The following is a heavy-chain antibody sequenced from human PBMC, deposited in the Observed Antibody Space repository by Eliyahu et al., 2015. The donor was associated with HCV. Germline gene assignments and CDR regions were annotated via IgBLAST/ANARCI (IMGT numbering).Heavy chain of an antibody. V-gene: IGHV4-34*01. D-gene: IGHD1-7*01. J-gene: IGHJ4*02. CDR2: INHSGST. CDR1: GGSFSGYY. Sequence: QVQLQQWGAGLLKPSETLSLTCAVYGGSFSGYYWSWIRQPPGKGLEWIGEINHSGSTNYNPSLKSRVTISVDTSKNQFSLKLSSVTAADTAVYYCARFPVSPNSPGTTATPNWGQGTLVTVSS. CDR3: ARFPVSPNSPGTTATPN.